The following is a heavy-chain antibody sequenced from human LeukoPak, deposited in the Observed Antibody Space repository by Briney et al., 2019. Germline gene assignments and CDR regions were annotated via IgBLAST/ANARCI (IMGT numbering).Heavy chain of an antibody. V-gene: IGHV4-30-2*01. J-gene: IGHJ4*02. CDR1: GGSISSGGYS. Sequence: SETLSLTCAVSGGSISSGGYSWSWIRQPPGKGLEWIGYIYHSGSTYYNPSLKSRVTISVDRSKNQFSLKLSSVTAADTAVYYCARAQAGYTADYWGQGTLVTVSS. CDR3: ARAQAGYTADY. CDR2: IYHSGST. D-gene: IGHD5-18*01.